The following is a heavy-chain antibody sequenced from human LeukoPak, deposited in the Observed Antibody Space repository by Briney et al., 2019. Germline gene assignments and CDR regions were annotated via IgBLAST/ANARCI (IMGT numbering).Heavy chain of an antibody. Sequence: PGGSLRLSCAASGFTFSSYGMHWVRRAPGKGLEWVAFIRYDGSIKYYADSVKGRFTFSRDNSENILYLQMNNLREEDTAVYYCARTYYDYWSGPFAFDIWGQGTMVTVSS. CDR3: ARTYYDYWSGPFAFDI. CDR1: GFTFSSYG. V-gene: IGHV3-30*02. J-gene: IGHJ3*02. D-gene: IGHD3-3*01. CDR2: IRYDGSIK.